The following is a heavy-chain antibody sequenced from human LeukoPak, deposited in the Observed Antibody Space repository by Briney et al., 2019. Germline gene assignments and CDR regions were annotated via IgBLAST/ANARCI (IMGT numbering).Heavy chain of an antibody. V-gene: IGHV4-59*01. D-gene: IGHD4-17*01. Sequence: PSETLSLTCTIPGASISSYYWSWIRQPPGKGLQWIGYIHYSGSTNYNPSLKSRVTISVDTSKNQFSLKLSSVTAADTAVYYCARHDYGATRDYWGKGTLVTVSS. J-gene: IGHJ4*02. CDR1: GASISSYY. CDR3: ARHDYGATRDY. CDR2: IHYSGST.